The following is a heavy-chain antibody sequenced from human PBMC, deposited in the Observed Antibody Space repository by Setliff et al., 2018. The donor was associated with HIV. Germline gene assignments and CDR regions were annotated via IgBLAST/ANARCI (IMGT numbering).Heavy chain of an antibody. Sequence: GGSLRLSCRASGFTFSGYWIHWVRQAPGKGLEWVSRINNDGSITSYADSVKGRFTISRDNAKNTLYLQMNSLRAEDTAVYYCVRKAEVGTTTHFDYWGQGTLVTV. V-gene: IGHV3-74*01. D-gene: IGHD1-26*01. J-gene: IGHJ4*02. CDR1: GFTFSGYW. CDR3: VRKAEVGTTTHFDY. CDR2: INNDGSIT.